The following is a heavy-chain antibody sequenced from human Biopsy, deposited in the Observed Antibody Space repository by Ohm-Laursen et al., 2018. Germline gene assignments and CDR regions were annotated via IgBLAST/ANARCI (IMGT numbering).Heavy chain of an antibody. J-gene: IGHJ6*02. Sequence: GSLRLPCAASEFSFSDYHMTWIRQTPGKGLEWVSYISPSGTNVNSADFVRGRFSISRDNAKNSLYLQMNSLRAEDTAVYFCASLGLVWFGELLSVPFGMDVWGQGTTVTVSS. V-gene: IGHV3-11*04. CDR3: ASLGLVWFGELLSVPFGMDV. CDR1: EFSFSDYH. D-gene: IGHD3-10*01. CDR2: ISPSGTNV.